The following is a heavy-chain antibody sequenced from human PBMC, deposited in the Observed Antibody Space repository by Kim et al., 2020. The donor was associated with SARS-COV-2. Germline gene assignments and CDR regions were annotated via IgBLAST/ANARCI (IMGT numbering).Heavy chain of an antibody. V-gene: IGHV1-2*02. CDR3: ASHIVVVVAAARDDAFDI. D-gene: IGHD2-15*01. Sequence: ASVKVSCKASGYTFTGYYMHWVRQAPGQGLEWMGWINPNSGGTNYAQKFQGRVTMTRDTSISTAYMELSRLRSDDTAVYYCASHIVVVVAAARDDAFDIWGQGTMVTVSS. CDR2: INPNSGGT. J-gene: IGHJ3*02. CDR1: GYTFTGYY.